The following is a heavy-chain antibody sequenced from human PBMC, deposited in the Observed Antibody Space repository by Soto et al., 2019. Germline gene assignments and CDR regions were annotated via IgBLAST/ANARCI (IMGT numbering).Heavy chain of an antibody. J-gene: IGHJ5*02. Sequence: SETLSLTCAVYGGSFSGYYWSWIRQPPGKGLEWIGEINHSGSTNYNPSLKSRVTISVDTSKNQFSLKLSSVTAADTAVYYCARDRRFGVRNSYNWFDPWGQGTLVTVSS. D-gene: IGHD3-10*01. CDR1: GGSFSGYY. CDR3: ARDRRFGVRNSYNWFDP. V-gene: IGHV4-34*01. CDR2: INHSGST.